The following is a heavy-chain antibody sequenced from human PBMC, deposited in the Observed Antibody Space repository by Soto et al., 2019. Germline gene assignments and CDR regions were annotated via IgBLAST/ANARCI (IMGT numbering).Heavy chain of an antibody. CDR1: GYTFTNYG. Sequence: QDQLVQSGAEVKTPGAAVKVSCKASGYTFTNYGISWVRQAPGQGLEWMGWISAYNGNTDYAQKFQGRVSMTTDTPTSTAYMELRSLRSDDTAVYYCARDRSSSTLWGQGTLVTVSS. CDR3: ARDRSSSTL. J-gene: IGHJ4*02. V-gene: IGHV1-18*01. D-gene: IGHD6-13*01. CDR2: ISAYNGNT.